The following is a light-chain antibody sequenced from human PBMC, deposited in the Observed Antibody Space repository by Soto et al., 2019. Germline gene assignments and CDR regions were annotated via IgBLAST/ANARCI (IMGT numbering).Light chain of an antibody. CDR2: GAS. Sequence: EIVITQSPATLSVSPGERATLNCRASQSISTSSLAWYRQKPGQAPRLLIYGASTRATGIPDRFSGSGSGTEFTLTISSLQSEDFAVYYCQQYNSWPPITFGQGTRLEIK. CDR3: QQYNSWPPIT. CDR1: QSISTS. J-gene: IGKJ5*01. V-gene: IGKV3-15*01.